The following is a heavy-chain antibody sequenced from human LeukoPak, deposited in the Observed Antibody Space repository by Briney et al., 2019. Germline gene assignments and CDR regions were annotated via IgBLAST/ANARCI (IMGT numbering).Heavy chain of an antibody. CDR3: ARSWFGEFHY. Sequence: PSETLSLTCTVSGGSITSGTYYWTWIRHHPGKGLEWIGYIYSSGDTQHNPSLRSRVTMSVDTSKNQFSLKLSSVTAADTAVYYCARSWFGEFHYWGQGTLVTVSS. CDR2: IYSSGDT. V-gene: IGHV4-31*03. D-gene: IGHD3-10*01. CDR1: GGSITSGTYY. J-gene: IGHJ4*02.